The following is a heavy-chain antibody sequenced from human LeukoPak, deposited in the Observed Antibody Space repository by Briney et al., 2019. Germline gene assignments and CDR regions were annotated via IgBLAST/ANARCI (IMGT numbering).Heavy chain of an antibody. CDR2: IFHCGNT. CDR1: VYSNRSGYY. CDR3: VRALLKETRYFDL. V-gene: IGHV4-38-2*01. D-gene: IGHD3-16*01. Sequence: SGTLSLTRAFSVYSNRSGYYWGWIRQPPGKGVEWIGSIFHCGNTYYIPSLKSRVTISLDTSKHQLSLLLSSVTAADPAVYYCVRALLKETRYFDLWGRGTLVTVSS. J-gene: IGHJ2*01.